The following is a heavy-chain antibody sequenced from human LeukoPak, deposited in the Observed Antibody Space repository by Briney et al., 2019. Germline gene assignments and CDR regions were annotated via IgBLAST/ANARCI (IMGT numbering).Heavy chain of an antibody. J-gene: IGHJ4*02. CDR2: ITNGGTA. D-gene: IGHD3-10*01. V-gene: IGHV3-23*01. CDR3: AKGYYGSGSYYNPYFDS. CDR1: GFTFRSYA. Sequence: GGSLRLSCAASGFTFRSYAMTWVRQAPGKELEWVSGITNGGTAHYGDSVKGRFTVSRDNSKSTLYLEMNTLNAEDTAIYYCAKGYYGSGSYYNPYFDSWGQGTLVTVSS.